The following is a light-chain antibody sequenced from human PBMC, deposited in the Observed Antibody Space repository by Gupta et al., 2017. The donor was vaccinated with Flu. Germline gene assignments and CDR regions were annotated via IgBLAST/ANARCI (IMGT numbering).Light chain of an antibody. CDR2: DNV. CDR3: QSYDSSLSSWV. Sequence: QSVLTQPPSVSGAPGPRVTISCTGSSSNIGAGYAVHWYQQLPGKAPKILSLDNVSRPSGVPGRFSGSKSGTSASLAIAGLQADDEADYYCQSYDSSLSSWVFGSGTKVTVL. J-gene: IGLJ1*01. CDR1: SSNIGAGYA. V-gene: IGLV1-40*01.